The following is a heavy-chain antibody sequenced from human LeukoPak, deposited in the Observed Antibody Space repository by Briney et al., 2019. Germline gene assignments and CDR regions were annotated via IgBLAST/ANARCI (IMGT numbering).Heavy chain of an antibody. CDR2: IDPTSDYI. V-gene: IGHV3-21*01. D-gene: IGHD1-26*01. Sequence: GGSLRLSCAASGFTFSISSINWVRQAPGRGLEWVSSIDPTSDYIYYANSMKGRFTISRDNAKNSVYLQMNSLSAEDTAVYYCAKDLFRGSYYEYYFDYWGQGTLVTVSS. CDR1: GFTFSISS. CDR3: AKDLFRGSYYEYYFDY. J-gene: IGHJ4*02.